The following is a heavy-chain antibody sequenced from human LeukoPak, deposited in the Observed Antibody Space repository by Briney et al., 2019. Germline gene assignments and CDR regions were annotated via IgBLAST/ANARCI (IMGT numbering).Heavy chain of an antibody. D-gene: IGHD3-10*02. J-gene: IGHJ6*04. V-gene: IGHV3-48*03. Sequence: GGSLRLSCAVSGLPLSHYDMNWVRQAQGKGLEWVSSISSGGYTIKYHDSVRGRFIISRDNANNSLYLQMNSLRAEDTAVYYCAELGITMIGGVWGKGTTVTISS. CDR1: GLPLSHYD. CDR3: AELGITMIGGV. CDR2: ISSGGYTI.